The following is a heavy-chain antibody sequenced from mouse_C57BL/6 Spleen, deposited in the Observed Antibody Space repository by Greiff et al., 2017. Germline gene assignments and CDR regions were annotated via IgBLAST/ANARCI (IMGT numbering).Heavy chain of an antibody. CDR3: ARWGYDGFMDY. CDR2: IAPANGNT. J-gene: IGHJ4*01. CDR1: GFNIKNTY. Sequence: VQLKESVAELVRPGASVKLSCTASGFNIKNTYMHWVKQRPEQGLEWIGRIAPANGNTKYAPKFQGKATITSDTYSNTAYLQLSSLTSEDTAIYYCARWGYDGFMDYWGQGTSVTVSS. D-gene: IGHD2-2*01. V-gene: IGHV14-3*01.